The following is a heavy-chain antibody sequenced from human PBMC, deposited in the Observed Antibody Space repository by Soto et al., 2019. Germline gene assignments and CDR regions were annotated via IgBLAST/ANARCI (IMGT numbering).Heavy chain of an antibody. D-gene: IGHD2-21*01. CDR1: GFIFSAYA. V-gene: IGHV3-23*01. J-gene: IGHJ6*02. Sequence: EEQVLESGGGLVQPGGSLTLSCAASGFIFSAYAMTWVRQAPGKGLEWVSTVNPGAGATYYADSVKGRFTISRDNSRHTLFLQMDNLRAEDTATYGCAKVLVRGESVPKYGIDVWGQGTTVTVSS. CDR2: VNPGAGAT. CDR3: AKVLVRGESVPKYGIDV.